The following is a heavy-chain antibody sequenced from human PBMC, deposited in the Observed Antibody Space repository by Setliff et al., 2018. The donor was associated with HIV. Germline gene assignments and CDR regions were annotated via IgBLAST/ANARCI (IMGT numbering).Heavy chain of an antibody. D-gene: IGHD5-12*01. J-gene: IGHJ4*02. CDR1: RGSISSSNYY. CDR2: IYDSGST. Sequence: SETLSLTCTVSRGSISSSNYYWAWIRQPPGKGLEWIGSIYDSGSTYYNASLKIRVTLSIDTSQNQFSLKVTSVNAEDTAVYYCARFSMATRCFDYWGQGTLVTVSS. V-gene: IGHV4-39*01. CDR3: ARFSMATRCFDY.